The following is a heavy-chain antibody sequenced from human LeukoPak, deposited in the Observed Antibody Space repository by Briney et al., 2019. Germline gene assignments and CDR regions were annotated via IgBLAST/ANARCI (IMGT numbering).Heavy chain of an antibody. CDR3: ARDQPGTTPYYYYYYGMDV. D-gene: IGHD1-1*01. Sequence: GGSLRLSCAASGFTVSSNYMSWVRQAPGKGLEWVSVIYSGGSTYYADSVKGRFTISRDNSKNTLYLQMNSLRAEDTAVYYCARDQPGTTPYYYYYYGMDVWGQGTTVTVSS. V-gene: IGHV3-66*01. CDR1: GFTVSSNY. CDR2: IYSGGST. J-gene: IGHJ6*02.